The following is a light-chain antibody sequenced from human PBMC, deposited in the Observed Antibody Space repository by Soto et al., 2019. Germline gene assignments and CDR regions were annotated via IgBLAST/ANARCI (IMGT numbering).Light chain of an antibody. V-gene: IGKV3-20*01. Sequence: EIVLTQSPGTLSLSPGERATLSCRASQSVSSSYLAWYQQKPGQAPRLLIYGASRRATGIPDRFSGSGSGTDFTLTISSLQPDDFATYYCQHYNSYSEAFGQGTKVDIK. CDR2: GAS. CDR1: QSVSSSY. J-gene: IGKJ1*01. CDR3: QHYNSYSEA.